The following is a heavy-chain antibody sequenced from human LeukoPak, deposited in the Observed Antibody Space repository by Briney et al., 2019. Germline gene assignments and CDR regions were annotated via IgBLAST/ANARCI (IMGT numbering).Heavy chain of an antibody. Sequence: SETLSLTCTVSGGSISSYYWSWIRQPPGKGLEWIGYIYYSGSTYYNPSLKSRVTISVDTSKNQFSLKLSSVTAADTAVYYCARGTNYDILTCGMDVWGQGTTVTVSS. D-gene: IGHD3-9*01. J-gene: IGHJ6*02. V-gene: IGHV4-30-4*01. CDR3: ARGTNYDILTCGMDV. CDR2: IYYSGST. CDR1: GGSISSYY.